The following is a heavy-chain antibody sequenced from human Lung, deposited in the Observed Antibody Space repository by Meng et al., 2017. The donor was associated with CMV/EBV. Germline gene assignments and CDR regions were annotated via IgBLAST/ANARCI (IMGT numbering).Heavy chain of an antibody. Sequence: GGSLRLSCAGSGFTFRSYGMSWVRQAPGRGLEWISYISATGDTIHYADSVKGRFTVSRDNTKSSVYLRMNSLGAEDTAVYYCARDRDTHYCYSDSCYGLAYWGQGTLVTVSS. CDR3: ARDRDTHYCYSDSCYGLAY. V-gene: IGHV3-48*04. D-gene: IGHD2/OR15-2a*01. CDR1: GFTFRSYG. J-gene: IGHJ4*02. CDR2: ISATGDTI.